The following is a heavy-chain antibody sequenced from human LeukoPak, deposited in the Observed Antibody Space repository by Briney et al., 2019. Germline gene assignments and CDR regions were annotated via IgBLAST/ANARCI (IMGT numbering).Heavy chain of an antibody. V-gene: IGHV4-30-4*08. D-gene: IGHD4-23*01. J-gene: IGHJ2*01. CDR1: GGSISSGDYY. CDR3: ATGGAAYGGNSRTADWYFDL. CDR2: IYYSEST. Sequence: PSETLSLTCTVSGGSISSGDYYWSWIRQPPGKGLEWIGYIYYSESTYYNPSLKSRVTISVDTSKNQFSLKLSSVTAADTAVYYCATGGAAYGGNSRTADWYFDLWGRGTLVTVSS.